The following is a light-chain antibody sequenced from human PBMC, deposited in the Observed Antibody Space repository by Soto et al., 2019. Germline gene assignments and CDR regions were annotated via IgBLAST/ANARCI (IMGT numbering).Light chain of an antibody. Sequence: QSVLTQPRSVSGSPGQPVTISCTGTSTDFVSYNRVSWYQQPPGTAPKLIIYEASNRPSGVPDRFSGSKSGNTASLTISGLQAADEADYYCSLYTSENTYVFGTGTKVTV. CDR3: SLYTSENTYV. V-gene: IGLV2-18*01. CDR1: STDFVSYNR. CDR2: EAS. J-gene: IGLJ1*01.